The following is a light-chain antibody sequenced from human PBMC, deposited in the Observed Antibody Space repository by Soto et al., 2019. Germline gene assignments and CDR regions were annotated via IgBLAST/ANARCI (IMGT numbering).Light chain of an antibody. CDR3: QQYGSSPPWT. J-gene: IGKJ1*01. CDR1: QSINNK. Sequence: EIVMTQSPATLSVSPGERVTLSCRASQSINNKVAWYQQKPGQAPRLLIYGASTRATGISARFSGSGSGTEFTLTISSLQSEDFAVYYCQQYGSSPPWTFGQGTKVEIK. V-gene: IGKV3-15*01. CDR2: GAS.